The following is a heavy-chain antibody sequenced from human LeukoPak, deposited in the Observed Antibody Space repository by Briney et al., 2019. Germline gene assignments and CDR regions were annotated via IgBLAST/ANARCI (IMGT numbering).Heavy chain of an antibody. V-gene: IGHV4-34*01. CDR3: ASNGGQIVGATRKFDY. Sequence: SETLSLTCAVYGGSFSGYYWSWIRQPPGKGREWIGEINHSGSTNYNPSLKSRVTISVDTSKNQFSLKLSSVTAADTAVYYCASNGGQIVGATRKFDYWGQGTLVTVSS. CDR1: GGSFSGYY. J-gene: IGHJ4*02. D-gene: IGHD1-26*01. CDR2: INHSGST.